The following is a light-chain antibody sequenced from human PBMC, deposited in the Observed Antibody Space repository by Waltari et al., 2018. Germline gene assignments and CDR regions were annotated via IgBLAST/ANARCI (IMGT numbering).Light chain of an antibody. V-gene: IGLV1-44*01. Sequence: QSLLTQPPSASGTPGQTVTIACSGSWSNIGTNVVSWYQQLPGTAPKLLIHGNSKRPSGVPDRFSCSKSGTSASLAISGLQSADEADYYCTAWEDSLNGHVIFGGGTKLTVL. CDR1: WSNIGTNV. J-gene: IGLJ2*01. CDR2: GNS. CDR3: TAWEDSLNGHVI.